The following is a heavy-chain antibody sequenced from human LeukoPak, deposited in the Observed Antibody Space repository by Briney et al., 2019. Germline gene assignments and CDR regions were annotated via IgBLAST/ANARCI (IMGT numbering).Heavy chain of an antibody. CDR1: GGSISSYY. CDR2: IYYSGGT. J-gene: IGHJ4*02. CDR3: ARGLGVVGSTRD. Sequence: PSETLSLTCTVSGGSISSYYWSWIRQPPGKGLEWIGYIYYSGGTNYNPSLKSRVTISADTSKNQFSLRLSSVTAADTAVYYCARGLGVVGSTRDWGQGTLVTVSS. D-gene: IGHD1-26*01. V-gene: IGHV4-59*01.